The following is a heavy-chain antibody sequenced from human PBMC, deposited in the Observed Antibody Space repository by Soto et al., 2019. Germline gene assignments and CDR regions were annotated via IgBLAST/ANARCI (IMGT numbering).Heavy chain of an antibody. D-gene: IGHD4-17*01. CDR3: AREVGYGDFSAALLD. V-gene: IGHV1-69*01. CDR2: VISLFGTA. CDR1: GGTFSSHS. J-gene: IGHJ4*02. Sequence: VQLMQSGAEVKKPGSSVKVSCKASGGTFSSHSINWVRQAPGQGLEWMGGVISLFGTANYAHNFKGRVTLTADQSTSTAYMELNSLRSDDTAFYFCAREVGYGDFSAALLDWGQGTLVTVSS.